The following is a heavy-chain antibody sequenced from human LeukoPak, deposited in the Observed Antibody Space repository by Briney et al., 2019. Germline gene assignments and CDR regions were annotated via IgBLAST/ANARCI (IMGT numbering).Heavy chain of an antibody. CDR1: GFTVSSSY. V-gene: IGHV3-53*01. D-gene: IGHD4-23*01. Sequence: GGSLRLSCAASGFTVSSSYMSWVRQAPGKGLEWVSLIYGGGSTYYADSVKGRFTISRDNSKNTLYLQMNSLRVEDTAVYYCARGRPHGNDYWGQGTLVTVSS. CDR3: ARGRPHGNDY. J-gene: IGHJ4*02. CDR2: IYGGGST.